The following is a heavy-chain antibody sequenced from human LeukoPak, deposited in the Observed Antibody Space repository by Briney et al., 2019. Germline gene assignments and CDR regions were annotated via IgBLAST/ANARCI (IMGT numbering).Heavy chain of an antibody. CDR2: INAGNGNT. V-gene: IGHV1-3*01. D-gene: IGHD3-22*01. CDR3: ARDLVYYDSSGYYYVPFDY. Sequence: ASVKVSCKASGYTFTSYAMHWVRQAPGQRLEWMGWINAGNGNTKYPQKFQGRVTITRDTSASTAYMELSSLRSEDTAVYYCARDLVYYDSSGYYYVPFDYWGQGTLVTVSS. J-gene: IGHJ4*02. CDR1: GYTFTSYA.